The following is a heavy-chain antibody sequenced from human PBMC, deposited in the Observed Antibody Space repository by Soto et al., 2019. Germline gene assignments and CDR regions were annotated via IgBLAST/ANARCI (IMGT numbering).Heavy chain of an antibody. Sequence: GGSLRLSCAASVFTFTRDSMNWVRQALGKRIEWVSSISSTTNYIYYGDSMKGRFTISRDNAKNSLYLEMNSLRAEDTAVYYCAREFEDLTSNCDYWGRGTLVTVSA. CDR2: ISSTTNYI. V-gene: IGHV3-21*06. CDR3: AREFEDLTSNCDY. J-gene: IGHJ4*02. CDR1: VFTFTRDS. D-gene: IGHD3-10*01.